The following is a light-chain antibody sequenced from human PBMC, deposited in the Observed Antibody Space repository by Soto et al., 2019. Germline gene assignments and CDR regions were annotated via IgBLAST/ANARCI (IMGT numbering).Light chain of an antibody. CDR1: QTVRNNY. V-gene: IGKV3-20*01. J-gene: IGKJ1*01. CDR3: QQYRDLPQT. CDR2: NSS. Sequence: EIVLTQSPGTLSLSPGERATLSCRASQTVRNNYLSWYQQKPGQAPRLLIYNSSTRPTGIPDWFSGSGSGTDFTLTISRLEPEDFALYFCQQYRDLPQTFGQGTRVDIK.